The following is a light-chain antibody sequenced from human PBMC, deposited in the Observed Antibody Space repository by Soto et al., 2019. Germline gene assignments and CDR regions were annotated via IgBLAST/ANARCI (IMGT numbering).Light chain of an antibody. CDR1: QTISSY. V-gene: IGKV1-39*01. J-gene: IGKJ1*01. CDR3: QPGGTTPPWT. Sequence: DIQMTQSPSSLSASVGDRVTITCRASQTISSYLNWYQQKPGKAPKLLIYAASSLQSGVPSRFSGSGSGTDFTLTISSLQPEDFATYYCQPGGTTPPWTFGQGTKVDIK. CDR2: AAS.